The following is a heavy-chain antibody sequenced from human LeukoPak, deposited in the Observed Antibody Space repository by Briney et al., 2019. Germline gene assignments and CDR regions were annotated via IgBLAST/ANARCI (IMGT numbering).Heavy chain of an antibody. D-gene: IGHD1-26*01. CDR2: IYYSGST. CDR3: AREAWDGSYMRGVGFDP. Sequence: SETLSLTCAVYGGSFSGYYWGWIRQPPGKGLEWIGSIYYSGSTYYNPSLKSRVTISVDTSKNQFSLKLSSVTAADTAAYYCAREAWDGSYMRGVGFDPWGQGTLVTVSS. J-gene: IGHJ5*02. CDR1: GGSFSGYY. V-gene: IGHV4-34*01.